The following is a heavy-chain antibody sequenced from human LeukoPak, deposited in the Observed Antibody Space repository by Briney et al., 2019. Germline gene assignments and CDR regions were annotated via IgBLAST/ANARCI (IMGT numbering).Heavy chain of an antibody. CDR3: ARLGGYCSSTSCYYYYYYMDV. J-gene: IGHJ6*03. Sequence: GESLKISCKASGYNFTNYWIGWVRQMPGKGLEWMGIIYPGDSDTRYSPSFQDRVTISADKSISTAYLQWSSLKASDTAMYYCARLGGYCSSTSCYYYYYYMDVWGKGTTVTISS. V-gene: IGHV5-51*01. D-gene: IGHD2-2*01. CDR1: GYNFTNYW. CDR2: IYPGDSDT.